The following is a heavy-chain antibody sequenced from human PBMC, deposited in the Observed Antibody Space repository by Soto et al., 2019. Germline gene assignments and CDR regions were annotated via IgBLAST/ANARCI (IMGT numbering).Heavy chain of an antibody. CDR3: AKSMTTATGTLFDY. D-gene: IGHD4-17*01. J-gene: IGHJ4*02. CDR1: GGSINSGDYS. V-gene: IGHV4-31*03. Sequence: PSETLSLTCTVSGGSINSGDYSWSWIRQHPGKGLEWIGYIYYSGSTYYNPSLKSRVTISVDTSKNQFSLKLSSVTAADTAVYFCAKSMTTATGTLFDYWGQGTLVTDSS. CDR2: IYYSGST.